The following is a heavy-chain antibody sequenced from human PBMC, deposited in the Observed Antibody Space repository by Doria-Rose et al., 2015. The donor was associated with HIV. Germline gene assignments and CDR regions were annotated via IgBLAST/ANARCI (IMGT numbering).Heavy chain of an antibody. D-gene: IGHD6-13*01. CDR1: GVSLSSPGMG. V-gene: IGHV2-26*01. CDR3: ARIKSSRWYHKYYFGF. CDR2: IFADDER. J-gene: IGHJ4*02. Sequence: SGPVLVKPTKTLTLTCTVSGVSLSSPGMGVSWIRQPPGKALEWLANIFADDERSYKPSLKSRLTISRGTSKSRVVLTMTDMDPVDTATYYCARIKSSRWYHKYYFGFWGQGTLVIVS.